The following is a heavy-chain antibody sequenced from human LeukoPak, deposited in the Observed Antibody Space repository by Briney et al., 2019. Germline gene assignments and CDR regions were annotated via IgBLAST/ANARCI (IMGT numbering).Heavy chain of an antibody. Sequence: GGSLRLSCAASGFTFSDYYMSWIRQAPGKGLEWVSYISSSGSTIYYADSVKGRFTISRDNAKNSLYLRMNSLRAEDTAVYYCARSSSYYYDSSGYYYYWGQGTLVTVSS. CDR2: ISSSGSTI. D-gene: IGHD3-22*01. J-gene: IGHJ4*02. CDR3: ARSSSYYYDSSGYYYY. CDR1: GFTFSDYY. V-gene: IGHV3-11*01.